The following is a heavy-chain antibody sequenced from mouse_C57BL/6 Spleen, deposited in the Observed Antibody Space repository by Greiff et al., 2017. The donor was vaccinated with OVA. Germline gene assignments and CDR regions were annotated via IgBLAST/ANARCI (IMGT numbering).Heavy chain of an antibody. J-gene: IGHJ3*01. CDR2: ISDGGSYT. V-gene: IGHV5-4*01. CDR1: GFTFSSYA. CDR3: ARENDYY. D-gene: IGHD2-4*01. Sequence: EVMLVESGGGLVKPGGSLKLSCAASGFTFSSYAMSWVRQTPEKRLEWVATISDGGSYTYYPDNVKGRFTISRDNAKNNLYLQMSHLKSEDTAMYYCARENDYYWGQGTLVTVSA.